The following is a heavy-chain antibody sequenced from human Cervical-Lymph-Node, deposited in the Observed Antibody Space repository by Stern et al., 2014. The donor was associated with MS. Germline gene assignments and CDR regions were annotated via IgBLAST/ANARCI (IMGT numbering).Heavy chain of an antibody. CDR2: INHSGST. D-gene: IGHD1-26*01. Sequence: QVQLQQWGAGLLKPSETLSLTCAVYGGSFTGYYWSWIRQPPGQGLEWIGEINHSGSTNYNPSLNSRVTMSVDTSKKYFSLNLTSVIAADTAVYYCARGRGGGGSYFYYYHGMDVWGQGTTVTVSS. J-gene: IGHJ6*02. CDR3: ARGRGGGGSYFYYYHGMDV. CDR1: GGSFTGYY. V-gene: IGHV4-34*01.